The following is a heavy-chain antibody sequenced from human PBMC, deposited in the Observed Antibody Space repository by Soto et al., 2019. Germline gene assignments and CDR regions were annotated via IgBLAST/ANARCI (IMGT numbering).Heavy chain of an antibody. D-gene: IGHD6-6*01. J-gene: IGHJ6*02. V-gene: IGHV4-39*01. Sequence: QLQLQESGPGLVRPSGTLSLTCTVSGDSISSRSYYWGWIRQPPGKGLEWIGSIYYSGSTYSNQCLGSRVAIADDTSKSQFSLKLTAVTAADTAVYYGARVISSSSSLGLRYDYYGVDVWGQGTTVTVSS. CDR1: GDSISSRSYY. CDR2: IYYSGST. CDR3: ARVISSSSSLGLRYDYYGVDV.